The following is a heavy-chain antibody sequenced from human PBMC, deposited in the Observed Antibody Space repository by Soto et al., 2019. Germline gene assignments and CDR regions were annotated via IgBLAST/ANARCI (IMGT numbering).Heavy chain of an antibody. CDR1: GFTFSNYA. J-gene: IGHJ4*02. CDR2: IGASGAGT. CDR3: ALRKTGSYFDY. V-gene: IGHV3-23*01. Sequence: EVQRLESGGGLVQPGGSLRLSCAGSGFTFSNYAMSWVRQAPGTGLEWVSGIGASGAGTYYADSVKGRFTISRDNSKNTLHLQINSLRAEDTAVYYCALRKTGSYFDYWGQGALVTVSS. D-gene: IGHD1-26*01.